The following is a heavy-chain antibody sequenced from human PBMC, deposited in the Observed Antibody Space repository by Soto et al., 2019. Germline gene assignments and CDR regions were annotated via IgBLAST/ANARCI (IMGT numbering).Heavy chain of an antibody. CDR1: GYTFTSYD. CDR3: AREYNWNDPYYYYYMDV. D-gene: IGHD1-1*01. J-gene: IGHJ6*03. V-gene: IGHV1-8*01. Sequence: GASVKVSCKASGYTFTSYDINWVRQATGQGLEWMGWMNPNSGNTGYAQKLQGRVTMTRNTSISTAYMKLSSLRTKDTAVYYCAREYNWNDPYYYYYMDVWGKGTTVTVSS. CDR2: MNPNSGNT.